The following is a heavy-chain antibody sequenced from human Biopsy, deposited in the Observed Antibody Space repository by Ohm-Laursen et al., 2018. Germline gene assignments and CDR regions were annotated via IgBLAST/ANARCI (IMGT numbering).Heavy chain of an antibody. Sequence: PSETLSLTCTVSGGSFTGHYWTWIRQPPGKGLEWIGHISHTGYTSYKSSLKSRVTISLDTSMKHFSLRLTSLAAADTAVYYCARGSNEYGGLYFPHWGQGTLVTVSS. CDR3: ARGSNEYGGLYFPH. CDR1: GGSFTGHY. CDR2: ISHTGYT. V-gene: IGHV4-59*11. J-gene: IGHJ1*01. D-gene: IGHD4-23*01.